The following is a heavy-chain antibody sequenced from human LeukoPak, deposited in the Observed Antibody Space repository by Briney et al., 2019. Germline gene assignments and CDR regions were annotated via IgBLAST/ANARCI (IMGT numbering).Heavy chain of an antibody. CDR2: IYYSGST. V-gene: IGHV4-61*01. Sequence: KPSETLSLTCTVSGGSVSSGSYYWSWLRQPPGKGLEWIGYIYYSGSTNYNPSLKSRVTISVDTSKNQFSLKLSSVTAADTAVYYCARVENSYGWNDSDYWGQGTPVTVSS. D-gene: IGHD5-18*01. CDR1: GGSVSSGSYY. J-gene: IGHJ4*02. CDR3: ARVENSYGWNDSDY.